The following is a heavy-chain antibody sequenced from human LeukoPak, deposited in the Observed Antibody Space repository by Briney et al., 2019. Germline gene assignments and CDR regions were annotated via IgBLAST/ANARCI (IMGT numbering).Heavy chain of an antibody. CDR2: ISYDGSNK. CDR1: GFTFSSYA. D-gene: IGHD4-17*01. V-gene: IGHV3-30-3*01. CDR3: ARDIGLGYYGDYVERSLSY. J-gene: IGHJ4*02. Sequence: GRSLRLSCAASGFTFSSYAMHWVRQAPGKGLEWVAVISYDGSNKYYADSVKGRFTISRDNSKNTLYLQMNSLRAEDTAVYYCARDIGLGYYGDYVERSLSYWGQGTLVTVSS.